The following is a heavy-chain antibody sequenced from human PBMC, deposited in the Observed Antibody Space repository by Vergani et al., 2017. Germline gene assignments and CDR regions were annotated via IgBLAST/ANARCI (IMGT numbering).Heavy chain of an antibody. CDR2: ISSRSSTI. CDR1: GFTFSSYS. V-gene: IGHV3-48*01. CDR3: ARDVRIQLWSDYDY. J-gene: IGHJ4*02. D-gene: IGHD5-18*01. Sequence: EVQLVESGGGLVQPGGSLRLSCAASGFTFSSYSMNWVRQAPGKGLEWVSYISSRSSTIYYADAVKGRFTISRDNAKNSLYLQMNSLRAEDTAVYYCARDVRIQLWSDYDYWGQGTLVTVSS.